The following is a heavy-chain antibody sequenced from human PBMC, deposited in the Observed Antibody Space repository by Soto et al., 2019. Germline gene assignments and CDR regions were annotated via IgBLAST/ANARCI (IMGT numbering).Heavy chain of an antibody. Sequence: QVQLQESGPGLVKPSETLSLTCTVSGGSISSYYWSWIRQPPGKGLEWIGYIYYSGSTNYNPSLTSRVTISVDTSKNQFSLKLSSVTAADTAVYYCARERRHYYDSSGYYNYFDYWGQGTLVTVSS. CDR1: GGSISSYY. V-gene: IGHV4-59*01. J-gene: IGHJ4*02. D-gene: IGHD3-22*01. CDR2: IYYSGST. CDR3: ARERRHYYDSSGYYNYFDY.